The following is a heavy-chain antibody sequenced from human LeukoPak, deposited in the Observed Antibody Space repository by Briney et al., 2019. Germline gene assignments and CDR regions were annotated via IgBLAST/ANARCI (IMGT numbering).Heavy chain of an antibody. CDR1: GYTXTELS. J-gene: IGHJ5*02. D-gene: IGHD3-10*01. CDR3: ATDRRGPLWFGINWFDP. CDR2: FDPEDGET. V-gene: IGHV1-24*01. Sequence: ASVKVSCKVSGYTXTELSMHWVRQAPGKGLEWMGGFDPEDGETIYAQKFQGRVTMTEDTSTDTAYMELSSLRSEDTAVYYCATDRRGPLWFGINWFDPWGQGTLVTVSS.